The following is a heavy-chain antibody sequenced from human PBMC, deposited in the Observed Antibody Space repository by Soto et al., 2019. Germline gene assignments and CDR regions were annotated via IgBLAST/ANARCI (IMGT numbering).Heavy chain of an antibody. J-gene: IGHJ4*02. CDR3: ARDLLGSSPAFDY. CDR2: IWYDGSNK. CDR1: GFTFSSYG. Sequence: GGSLRLSCAASGFTFSSYGMYWVRQAPGKGLEWVANIWYDGSNKYYADSMKGRFTISRDNSKNTLYLQMNSLRAEDTAVYYCARDLLGSSPAFDYWGQGALVTVSS. V-gene: IGHV3-33*01. D-gene: IGHD1-26*01.